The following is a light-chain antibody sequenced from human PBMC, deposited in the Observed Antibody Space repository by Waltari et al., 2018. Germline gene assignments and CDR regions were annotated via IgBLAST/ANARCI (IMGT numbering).Light chain of an antibody. Sequence: EIVLTQSPATLSLSPGERATLSCRASQSVSSHLASYQQNPGQAPRLLIYDASNRATGIPARFSGSGSGTDFTLTISSLEPEDFAVYYCQQRGNWPRTFGQGTKLEIK. J-gene: IGKJ2*01. CDR2: DAS. CDR1: QSVSSH. CDR3: QQRGNWPRT. V-gene: IGKV3-11*01.